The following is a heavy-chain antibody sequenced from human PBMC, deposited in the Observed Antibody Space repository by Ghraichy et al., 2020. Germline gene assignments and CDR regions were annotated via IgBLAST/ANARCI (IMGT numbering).Heavy chain of an antibody. D-gene: IGHD3-10*01. CDR2: IYYSGST. J-gene: IGHJ4*02. V-gene: IGHV4-39*01. Sequence: SETLSLTCTVSGGSISSSSYYWGWIRQPPGKGLEWIGSIYYSGSTYYNPSLKSRVTISVDTSKNQFSLKLSSVTAADTAVYYCVYGSGSYSSGYWGQGTLVTVSS. CDR3: VYGSGSYSSGY. CDR1: GGSISSSSYY.